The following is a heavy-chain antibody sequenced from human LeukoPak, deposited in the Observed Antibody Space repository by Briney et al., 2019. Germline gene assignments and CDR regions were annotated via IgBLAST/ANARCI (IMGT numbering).Heavy chain of an antibody. Sequence: GESLKISCKGSGYSFTSYWIGWVRQMPGKGLEWMGIIYPGDSDTRYSPSFQGQVTISADKSISTAYLQWSSLKASDTAMYYCVRTAPPSGGAYYFDYWGQGTLVTVSS. CDR1: GYSFTSYW. V-gene: IGHV5-51*01. J-gene: IGHJ4*02. CDR3: VRTAPPSGGAYYFDY. CDR2: IYPGDSDT. D-gene: IGHD3-3*01.